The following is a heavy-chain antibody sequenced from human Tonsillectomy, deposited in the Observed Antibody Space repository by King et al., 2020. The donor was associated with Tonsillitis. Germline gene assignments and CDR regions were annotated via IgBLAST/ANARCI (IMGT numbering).Heavy chain of an antibody. V-gene: IGHV3-33*05. CDR1: GFTFSSYG. J-gene: IGHJ4*02. Sequence: VQLVESGGGVVQPGRSLRLSCAASGFTFSSYGMHWVRQAPGKGLEWVAVISDDGSNKYYADSVKGRFTISRDNSKNTLYLQMNSLRAEDTAVYYCTRDRDDYIFDYWGQGKLVTVSS. CDR3: TRDRDDYIFDY. CDR2: ISDDGSNK. D-gene: IGHD4/OR15-4a*01.